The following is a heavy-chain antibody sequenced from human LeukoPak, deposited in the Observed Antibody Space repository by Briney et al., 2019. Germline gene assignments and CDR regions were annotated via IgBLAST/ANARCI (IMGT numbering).Heavy chain of an antibody. CDR3: ARDLAFDY. D-gene: IGHD5-12*01. J-gene: IGHJ4*02. V-gene: IGHV3-53*01. Sequence: GGSLRLSCAPPGITVSSTYMSWGRKAPGKGLEWVSVIYSGGSTYYADSVKGRFTISRDTSKNALYLQMNTLRAEDTAVYSFARDLAFDYWGEGTMVTVSS. CDR2: IYSGGST. CDR1: GITVSSTY.